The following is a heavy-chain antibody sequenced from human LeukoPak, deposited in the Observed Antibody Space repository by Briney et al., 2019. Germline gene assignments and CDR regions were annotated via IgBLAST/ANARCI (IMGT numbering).Heavy chain of an antibody. J-gene: IGHJ6*03. V-gene: IGHV3-73*01. Sequence: GGSLRLSYAASGFTFSGSAMHWVRQASGKGLEWVGRIRSKANSYATAYAASAKGRFTISRDDSKNTAYLQMNSLKTEDTAVYYCTRLSAVAAATGTGYYYYMDVWGKGTTVTVSS. CDR1: GFTFSGSA. CDR2: IRSKANSYAT. D-gene: IGHD1-1*01. CDR3: TRLSAVAAATGTGYYYYMDV.